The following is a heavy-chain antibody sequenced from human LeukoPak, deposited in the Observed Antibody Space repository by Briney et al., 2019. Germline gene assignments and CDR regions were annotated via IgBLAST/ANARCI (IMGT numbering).Heavy chain of an antibody. J-gene: IGHJ6*02. Sequence: GASVKVSCKASGYTFTGYYMHWVRQAPGQGLEWMGWINPNSGGTNYAQKFQGRDTMTRDTSISTAYMELSRLRSDDTAVYYCARDMVRGVFHYYGMDVWGQGTTVTVSS. CDR1: GYTFTGYY. V-gene: IGHV1-2*02. CDR3: ARDMVRGVFHYYGMDV. D-gene: IGHD3-10*01. CDR2: INPNSGGT.